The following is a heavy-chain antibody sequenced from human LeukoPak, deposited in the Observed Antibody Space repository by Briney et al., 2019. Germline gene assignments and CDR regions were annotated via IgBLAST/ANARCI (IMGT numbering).Heavy chain of an antibody. CDR1: GGSFSGYY. V-gene: IGHV4-34*01. J-gene: IGHJ5*02. CDR3: ARGSRPTLNWFDP. D-gene: IGHD6-13*01. CDR2: INHSGST. Sequence: SETLSLTCAVYGGSFSGYYWSWIRQPPGKGLEWIGEINHSGSTNYIPSLKSRVTISVDTSKNQFSLKLSSVTAADTAVYYCARGSRPTLNWFDPWGQGTLVTVSS.